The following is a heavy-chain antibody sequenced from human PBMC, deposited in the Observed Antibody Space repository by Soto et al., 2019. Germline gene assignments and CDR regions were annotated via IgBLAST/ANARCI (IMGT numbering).Heavy chain of an antibody. CDR1: GGSISSYY. Sequence: SATLSLTCTVSGGSISSYYWSWIRQPPGKGLEWIGYIYYSGSTNYNPSLKSRVTISVDTSKNQFSLKLSSVTAADTAVYYCARVSGIAAAGSGSFVPSCPATRVTV. D-gene: IGHD6-13*01. CDR3: ARVSGIAAAGSGSFVP. V-gene: IGHV4-59*01. CDR2: IYYSGST. J-gene: IGHJ5*02.